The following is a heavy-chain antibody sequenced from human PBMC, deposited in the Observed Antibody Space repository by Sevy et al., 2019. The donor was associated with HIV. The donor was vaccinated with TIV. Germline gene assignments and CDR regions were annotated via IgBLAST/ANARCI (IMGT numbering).Heavy chain of an antibody. CDR3: AKGGGGYCSSTSCQRLIQGAFDI. J-gene: IGHJ3*02. Sequence: GGSLRLSCAASGFTFDDYTMHWVRQAPGKGLEWVSLISWDGGSTYYADSVKGRFTISRDNSKNSLYLQMNSLRTEDTALYYCAKGGGGYCSSTSCQRLIQGAFDIWGQGTMVTVSS. V-gene: IGHV3-43*01. D-gene: IGHD2-2*01. CDR1: GFTFDDYT. CDR2: ISWDGGST.